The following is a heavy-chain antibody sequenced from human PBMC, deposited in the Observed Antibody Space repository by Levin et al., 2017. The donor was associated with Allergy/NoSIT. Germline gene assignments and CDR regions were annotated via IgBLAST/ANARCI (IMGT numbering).Heavy chain of an antibody. D-gene: IGHD2-15*01. CDR3: AKGACSGGSCYSLPRSGTKPNPYYYYGMDV. CDR1: GFTFSSYA. V-gene: IGHV3-23*01. J-gene: IGHJ6*02. Sequence: GGSLRLSCAASGFTFSSYAMSWVRQAPGKGLEWVSAISGSGGSTYYADSVKGRFTISRDNSKNTLYLQMNSLRAEDTAVYYCAKGACSGGSCYSLPRSGTKPNPYYYYGMDVWGQGTTVTVSS. CDR2: ISGSGGST.